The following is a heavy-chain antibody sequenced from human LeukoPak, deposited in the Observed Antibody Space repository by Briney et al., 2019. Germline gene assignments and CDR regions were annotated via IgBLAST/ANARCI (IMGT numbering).Heavy chain of an antibody. V-gene: IGHV3-7*03. CDR2: IKEDGSAE. D-gene: IGHD6-13*01. Sequence: TGGSLRLSCAASGFRFGSYWMTWVRQAPGKGLEWVAHIKEDGSAENYVDSVKGRFSISRDNAKNSLYLQMNSLRAEDTALYYCAKDSSSWYGNWVDYWGQGTLVTVSS. CDR1: GFRFGSYW. J-gene: IGHJ4*02. CDR3: AKDSSSWYGNWVDY.